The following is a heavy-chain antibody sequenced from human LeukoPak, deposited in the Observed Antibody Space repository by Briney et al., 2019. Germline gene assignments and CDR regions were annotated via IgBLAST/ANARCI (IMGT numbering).Heavy chain of an antibody. CDR3: TTEILVVVAATRDY. D-gene: IGHD2-15*01. CDR2: ISSSSSYI. V-gene: IGHV3-21*01. J-gene: IGHJ4*02. CDR1: GFTFSSYS. Sequence: GGSLRLSCATSGFTFSSYSMNWVRQAPGKGLEWVSSISSSSSYIYYADSVKGRFTISRDNAKNSLFLQMNSLRAEDTAVYYCTTEILVVVAATRDYWGQGTLVTVSS.